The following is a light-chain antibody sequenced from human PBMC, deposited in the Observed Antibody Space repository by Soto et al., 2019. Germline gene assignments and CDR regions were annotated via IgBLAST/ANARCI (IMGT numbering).Light chain of an antibody. CDR1: SSNIGNNY. CDR2: DNN. V-gene: IGLV1-51*01. CDR3: GTWDSSLSAVV. Sequence: QSVLTKPPSVTAAPGEKVTISCSGSSSNIGNNYVSWYQQLPGTAPKLLIYDNNKRPSGIPDRLSGSKSGTSATLGITGLQTGDEADYYCGTWDSSLSAVVFGGGTKVTIL. J-gene: IGLJ2*01.